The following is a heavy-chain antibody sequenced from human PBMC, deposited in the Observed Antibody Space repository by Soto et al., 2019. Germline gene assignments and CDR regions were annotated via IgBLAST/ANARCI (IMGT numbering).Heavy chain of an antibody. D-gene: IGHD3-22*01. V-gene: IGHV1-69*13. CDR1: GGTFSSYA. Sequence: SVKVSCKASGGTFSSYAISWVRQAPGQGLEWMGGIIPIFGTANYAQKFQGRVTITADESTSTAYMELSRLRSDDTAVYYCASGADYDSSGLYYFDYWGQGTLVTVSS. CDR2: IIPIFGTA. CDR3: ASGADYDSSGLYYFDY. J-gene: IGHJ4*02.